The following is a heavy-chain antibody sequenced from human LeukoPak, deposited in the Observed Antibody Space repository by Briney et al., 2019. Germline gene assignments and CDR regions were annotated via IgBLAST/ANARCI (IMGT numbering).Heavy chain of an antibody. J-gene: IGHJ4*02. CDR3: ARDQGYYGSGSCYGGEFDY. Sequence: GGSLRLSCAASGFTFSSYWMSWVRQAPGKGLEWVANIKQDGSEKYYVDSVKGRFTISRDNAKNSLYLQMNSLRAEDTAVYYCARDQGYYGSGSCYGGEFDYWGRGTLVTVSS. V-gene: IGHV3-7*01. CDR2: IKQDGSEK. CDR1: GFTFSSYW. D-gene: IGHD3-10*01.